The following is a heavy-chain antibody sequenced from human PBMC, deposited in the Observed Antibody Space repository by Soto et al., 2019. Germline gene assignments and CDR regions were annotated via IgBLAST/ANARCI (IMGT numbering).Heavy chain of an antibody. CDR2: IYYRGST. CDR1: GGSISGYY. Sequence: PSETLSLTCTVSGGSISGYYWSWIRQAPGKGLEYIGYIYYRGSTNYNPSLKSRVTMSVDTSRNQSSLKVNSVTAADTAVYYCAKDQGIVVVTTIPENAFDIWGQGTMVTVSS. V-gene: IGHV4-59*01. J-gene: IGHJ3*02. CDR3: AKDQGIVVVTTIPENAFDI. D-gene: IGHD3-22*01.